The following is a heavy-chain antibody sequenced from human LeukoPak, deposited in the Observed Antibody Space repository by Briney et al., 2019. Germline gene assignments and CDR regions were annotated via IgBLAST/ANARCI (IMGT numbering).Heavy chain of an antibody. J-gene: IGHJ4*02. CDR2: IRYDGSNK. D-gene: IGHD4-17*01. CDR3: AKDRGGDYDGFDY. CDR1: GFTFSSYG. V-gene: IGHV3-30*02. Sequence: GVSLRLSCAASGFTFSSYGMHWVRQAPGKGLEWVAFIRYDGSNKYYADSVKGRFTISRDNSKNTLYLQMNSLRAEDTAVYYCAKDRGGDYDGFDYWGQGTLVTVSS.